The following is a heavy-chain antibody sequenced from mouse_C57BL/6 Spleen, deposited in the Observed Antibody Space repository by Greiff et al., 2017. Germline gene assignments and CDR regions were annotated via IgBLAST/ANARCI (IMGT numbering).Heavy chain of an antibody. Sequence: DVMLVESGGGLVKPGGSLKLSCAASGFTFSDYGMHWVRQAPEKGLEWVAYISSGSSTIYYADTVKGRFTISGDNAKNTLFLQMTSLRSEDTAMYYCARSTTVVDYWGQGTTLTVSS. CDR1: GFTFSDYG. CDR3: ARSTTVVDY. V-gene: IGHV5-17*01. D-gene: IGHD1-1*01. CDR2: ISSGSSTI. J-gene: IGHJ2*01.